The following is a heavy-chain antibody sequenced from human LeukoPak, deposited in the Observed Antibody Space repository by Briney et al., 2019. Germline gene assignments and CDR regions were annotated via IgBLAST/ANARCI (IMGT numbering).Heavy chain of an antibody. CDR3: ARVRSSLYDMDV. CDR2: TRNKANSYTT. Sequence: GGSLRLSCAASGFTFSDHYMDWVRQAPGKGLEWVGRTRNKANSYTTEYAAPVKGRFTISRDDSKNSLYLQMNSLKTEDTAVYYCARVRSSLYDMDVWGKGTTVTISS. V-gene: IGHV3-72*01. CDR1: GFTFSDHY. J-gene: IGHJ6*03.